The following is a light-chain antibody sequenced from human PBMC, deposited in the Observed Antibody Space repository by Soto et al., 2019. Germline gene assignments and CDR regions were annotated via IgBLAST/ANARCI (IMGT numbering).Light chain of an antibody. V-gene: IGKV3-11*01. CDR2: DAS. CDR1: QSVSSY. CDR3: QHPSNWPRS. J-gene: IGKJ1*01. Sequence: ELEQSLVALSLTPREKVTLFCRASQSVSSYLAWYQQKPGQAPRLLIYDASNRATGIPARFSGSGSGTDFTLTISILEPEDFAVYYCQHPSNWPRSFAQRAKVDI.